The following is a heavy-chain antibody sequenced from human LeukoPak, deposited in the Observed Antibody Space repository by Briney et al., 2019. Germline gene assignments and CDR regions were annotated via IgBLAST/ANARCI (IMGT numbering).Heavy chain of an antibody. CDR2: MYYSGST. V-gene: IGHV4-39*07. CDR3: ARGEYYDFWSGYPNSHELDY. Sequence: SETLSLTCTVSCGSISCSSYYWGWIRQPPGKGLEWIGCMYYSGSTYYNPSLKHRVTISVDTSKNQFSLKLSSVTAADTAVYYCARGEYYDFWSGYPNSHELDYWGQGTLVTVSS. J-gene: IGHJ4*02. D-gene: IGHD3-3*01. CDR1: CGSISCSSYY.